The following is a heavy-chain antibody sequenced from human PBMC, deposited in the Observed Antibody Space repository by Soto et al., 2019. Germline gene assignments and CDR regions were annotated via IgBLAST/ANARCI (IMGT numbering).Heavy chain of an antibody. CDR1: GFTFNDFE. D-gene: IGHD3-10*01. J-gene: IGHJ4*02. Sequence: EVQLLESGGGLVQPGGSLRLSCGVSGFTFNDFEMNWVRQAPVKGLEWLAYIDGSGTTKKYADSVRGRFTISRDNPNNSLFLQMSSLSAADTAIYYCARGFGRFNYWGQGTLVSVSS. V-gene: IGHV3-48*03. CDR2: IDGSGTTK. CDR3: ARGFGRFNY.